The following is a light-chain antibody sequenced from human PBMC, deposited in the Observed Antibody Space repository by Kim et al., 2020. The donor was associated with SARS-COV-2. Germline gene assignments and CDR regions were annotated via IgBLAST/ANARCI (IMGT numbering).Light chain of an antibody. Sequence: EIVLTQSPGTLSLSPGERATLSCRASQSVGSNYLAWYQQKPGQAPRLLIYGASNRATGIPDSFGGSGSGTDFTLTIGRLEAEDFAVYYCQEYTSSPPYTFGQGTKLEI. CDR3: QEYTSSPPYT. CDR2: GAS. J-gene: IGKJ2*01. V-gene: IGKV3-20*01. CDR1: QSVGSNY.